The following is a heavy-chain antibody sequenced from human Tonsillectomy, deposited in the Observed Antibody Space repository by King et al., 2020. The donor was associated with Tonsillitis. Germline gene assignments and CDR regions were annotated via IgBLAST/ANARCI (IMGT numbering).Heavy chain of an antibody. Sequence: QLVQSGAEVKKPGSSVKVSCKASGGTFSSYAISWVRQAPGQGLEWMGGIIPLFGTTNYAQTFQGRVTITADELTSTAYMELSSLRSEDTAVYYCARQLTNDYESRRYFYAAGDAFASGGEGRRVT. V-gene: IGHV1-69*01. CDR2: IIPLFGTT. CDR1: GGTFSSYA. J-gene: IGHJ3*02. D-gene: IGHD3-22*01. CDR3: ARQLTNDYESRRYFYAAGDAFAS.